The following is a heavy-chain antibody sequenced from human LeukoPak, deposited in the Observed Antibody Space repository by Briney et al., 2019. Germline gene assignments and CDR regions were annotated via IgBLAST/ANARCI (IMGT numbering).Heavy chain of an antibody. CDR2: ISGSGGST. CDR3: AKDAADWLTSGNYFDY. J-gene: IGHJ4*02. CDR1: GFTFSSYA. D-gene: IGHD3-9*01. Sequence: GASLRLSCAASGFTFSSYAMSWVRQAPGEGLEWVSTISGSGGSTYYADSVKGRFTISRDNSKNTLYLQMNSLRAEDTAVYYCAKDAADWLTSGNYFDYWGQGTLVTVSS. V-gene: IGHV3-23*01.